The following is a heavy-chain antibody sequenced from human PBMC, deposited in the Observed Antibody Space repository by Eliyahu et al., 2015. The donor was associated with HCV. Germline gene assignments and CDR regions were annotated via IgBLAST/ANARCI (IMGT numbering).Heavy chain of an antibody. D-gene: IGHD6-13*01. J-gene: IGHJ4*02. CDR1: GGSIXSGGYY. CDR3: ARSAAGTWRALYYFDY. V-gene: IGHV4-31*03. Sequence: QVQLQESGPGLVKPSQTLSLTCXVSGGSIXSGGYYWSWIRQHPGKGLEWIGYIYYSGSTYYNPSLKSRVTISVDTSKNQFSLKLSSVTAADTAVYYCARSAAGTWRALYYFDYWGQGTLVTVSS. CDR2: IYYSGST.